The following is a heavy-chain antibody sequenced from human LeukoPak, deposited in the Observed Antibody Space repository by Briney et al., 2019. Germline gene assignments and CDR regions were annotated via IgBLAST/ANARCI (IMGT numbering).Heavy chain of an antibody. CDR1: GFTFSSYA. CDR2: ISPSGGST. J-gene: IGHJ4*02. D-gene: IGHD1-26*01. Sequence: GGSLRLSCAASGFTFSSYAMSWARQAPGEGLEWISTISPSGGSTFYADSVKGRFTIFRDNSKNTLYLQMNNLRVDDTAVYYCAKDPYSGSPRGFDYSGQGTLVAASS. CDR3: AKDPYSGSPRGFDY. V-gene: IGHV3-23*01.